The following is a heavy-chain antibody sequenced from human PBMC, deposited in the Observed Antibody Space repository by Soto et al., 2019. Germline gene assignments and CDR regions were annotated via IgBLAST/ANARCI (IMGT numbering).Heavy chain of an antibody. CDR3: ARGRGILLWFGELGDWFDP. J-gene: IGHJ5*02. CDR1: GYTFTSYD. CDR2: MNPNSDNT. V-gene: IGHV1-8*01. Sequence: QVQLVQSGAEVKKPGASVKVSCKASGYTFTSYDITWVRQATEQELEWLGWMNPNSDNTGYTRKLQGRVTMTRNTSISSAYMELSSLRSEDTAVYYCARGRGILLWFGELGDWFDPWGRGTLVTVSS. D-gene: IGHD3-10*01.